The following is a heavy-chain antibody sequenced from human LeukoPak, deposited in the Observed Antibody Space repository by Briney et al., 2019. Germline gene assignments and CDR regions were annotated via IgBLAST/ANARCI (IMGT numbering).Heavy chain of an antibody. D-gene: IGHD3-9*01. Sequence: PGGSLRLSCAASGFTFSSYAMSWVRQAPGKGLEWVSAFSGSGGSTYYADSVKGRFTISRDNSKNTLYLQMNSLRAEDTAVYYCAKDHDILTGYYNLVTFDIWGQGTMVTVSS. J-gene: IGHJ3*02. CDR3: AKDHDILTGYYNLVTFDI. V-gene: IGHV3-23*01. CDR2: FSGSGGST. CDR1: GFTFSSYA.